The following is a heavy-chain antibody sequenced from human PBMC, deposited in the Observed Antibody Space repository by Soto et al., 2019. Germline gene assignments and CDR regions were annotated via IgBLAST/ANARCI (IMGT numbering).Heavy chain of an antibody. CDR3: ARAGYNWNDDRSLWFDP. V-gene: IGHV4-59*01. D-gene: IGHD1-20*01. CDR2: IYYSGST. Sequence: PSETLSLTCTVSGGSISSYYWSWIRQPPGKGLEWIGYIYYSGSTNYNPSLKSRVTISVDTSKNQFSLKLSSVTAADTAVYYCARAGYNWNDDRSLWFDPWGQGTLVTVSS. CDR1: GGSISSYY. J-gene: IGHJ5*02.